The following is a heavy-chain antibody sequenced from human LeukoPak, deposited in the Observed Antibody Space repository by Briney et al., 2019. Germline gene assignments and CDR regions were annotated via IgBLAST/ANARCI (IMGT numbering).Heavy chain of an antibody. Sequence: SETLSLTCTVSGGSISSYNWSWIRQPPGKGLEWIGYIYYSGSTNYNPSLKSRVTISVDTSKNQFSLKLSSVTAADTAVYYCARGDSYVFDYWGQGTLVTVSS. J-gene: IGHJ4*02. V-gene: IGHV4-59*01. CDR2: IYYSGST. CDR3: ARGDSYVFDY. D-gene: IGHD5-18*01. CDR1: GGSISSYN.